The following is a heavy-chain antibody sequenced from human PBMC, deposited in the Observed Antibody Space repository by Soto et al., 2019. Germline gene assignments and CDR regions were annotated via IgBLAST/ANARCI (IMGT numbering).Heavy chain of an antibody. CDR2: IWYDGSNK. CDR1: GFTFSSYG. V-gene: IGHV3-33*01. Sequence: PGGSLRLSCAASGFTFSSYGMHWVRQAPGKGLEWVAVIWYDGSNKYYADSVKGRFTISRDNSKNTLYLQMNSLRAEDTAVYYCARDPALYYYMDVWGKGTTVTVSS. J-gene: IGHJ6*03. CDR3: ARDPALYYYMDV.